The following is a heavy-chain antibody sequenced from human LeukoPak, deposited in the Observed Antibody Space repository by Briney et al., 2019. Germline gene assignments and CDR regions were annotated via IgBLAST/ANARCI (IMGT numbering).Heavy chain of an antibody. J-gene: IGHJ4*02. Sequence: SVKVSCKASGGTFSSYAISWVRQAPGQGLEWMGGIIPIFGTANYAQKFQGRVTMTRDTSTSTVYMELSSLRSEDTAVYYCARENYYDSSGFDYWGQGTLVTVSS. V-gene: IGHV1-69*05. D-gene: IGHD3-22*01. CDR3: ARENYYDSSGFDY. CDR1: GGTFSSYA. CDR2: IIPIFGTA.